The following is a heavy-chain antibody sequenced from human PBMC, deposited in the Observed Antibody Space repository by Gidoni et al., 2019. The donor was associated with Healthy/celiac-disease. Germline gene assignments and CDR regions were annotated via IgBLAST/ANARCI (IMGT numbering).Heavy chain of an antibody. Sequence: QVQLQQWGAGLLKPSETLSLTCAVYGGSFSGYYWSWIRQPPGKGLEWIGEINHSGSTNFNPSLKSRVTISVDTSKNQFSLKLSSVTAADTAVYYCARGKGLRFTYYYYGMDVWGQGTTVTVSS. CDR3: ARGKGLRFTYYYYGMDV. CDR2: INHSGST. V-gene: IGHV4-34*01. CDR1: GGSFSGYY. D-gene: IGHD5-12*01. J-gene: IGHJ6*02.